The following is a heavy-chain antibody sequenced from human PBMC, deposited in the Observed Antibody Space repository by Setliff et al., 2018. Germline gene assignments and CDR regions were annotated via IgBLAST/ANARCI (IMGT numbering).Heavy chain of an antibody. CDR3: AREGEGSTFFPLDAFDI. V-gene: IGHV7-4-1*02. CDR1: GYTFSSYA. Sequence: GASVKVSCKASGYTFSSYAMNWVRQAPGQGLEWMGWISTNTGNPTYAQGSTGRFVFSLDTSVSTAYLQISSLKAEDTAVYYCAREGEGSTFFPLDAFDIWGQGTMVTVSS. CDR2: ISTNTGNP. J-gene: IGHJ3*02. D-gene: IGHD3-16*01.